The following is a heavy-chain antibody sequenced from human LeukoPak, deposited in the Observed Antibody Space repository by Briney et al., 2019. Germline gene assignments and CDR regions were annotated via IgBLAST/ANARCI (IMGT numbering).Heavy chain of an antibody. V-gene: IGHV3-30*18. J-gene: IGHJ4*02. CDR3: AKDLPSVTLADY. CDR1: GFTFSSYG. D-gene: IGHD4-17*01. CDR2: ISYDGSNK. Sequence: RGGSLRLSCAASGFTFSSYGMKWVRQAQGKGIEWMAVISYDGSNKYYADSVKGRFTISRDNSKNTLYLQMNSLRAEDTAVYYCAKDLPSVTLADYWGQGTLVTVSS.